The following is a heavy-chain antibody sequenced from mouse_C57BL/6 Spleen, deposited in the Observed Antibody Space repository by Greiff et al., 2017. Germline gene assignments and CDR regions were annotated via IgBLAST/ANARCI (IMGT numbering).Heavy chain of an antibody. CDR1: GYTFTSSW. CDR3: ARSRYSDEDYAMDY. J-gene: IGHJ4*01. D-gene: IGHD1-1*01. CDR2: LDPYCSYT. Sequence: QVPLQQPGAGLVRPGTSVKLSCTASGYTFTSSWMRGVKQSPGQGLEWIGVLDPYCSYTNYNQKFKGKATLTVDTSSSTAYRQLSSLTSEDAAVYYCARSRYSDEDYAMDYWGQGTSVTVSS. V-gene: IGHV1-59*01.